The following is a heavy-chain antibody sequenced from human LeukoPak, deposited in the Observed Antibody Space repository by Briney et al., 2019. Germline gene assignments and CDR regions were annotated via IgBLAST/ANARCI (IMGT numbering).Heavy chain of an antibody. CDR1: GFTFSSYS. Sequence: GRSLRLSCAASGFTFSSYSMNWVRQAPGKGLEWVSYISSSSSTVYYADSVKGRFTISRDNAKNSLYLQMNSLRAEDTAVYYCAREDSCGGDCYSTFDYWGQGTLVTVSS. CDR3: AREDSCGGDCYSTFDY. J-gene: IGHJ4*02. D-gene: IGHD2-21*01. CDR2: ISSSSSTV. V-gene: IGHV3-48*01.